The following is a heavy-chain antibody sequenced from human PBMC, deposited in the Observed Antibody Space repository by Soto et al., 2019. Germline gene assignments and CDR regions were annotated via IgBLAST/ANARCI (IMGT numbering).Heavy chain of an antibody. Sequence: EVQLLESGGALVQPGGSLRLSCTTSGFTFRTTGILWLRQPPGKGLEWVSAIGPDPSNTKYTDSVKGRFIVSRDNCKNTVFLQMTSLRAEDTALYYCTTARHCSSDACPAAEWGQGTLITVSS. CDR1: GFTFRTTG. J-gene: IGHJ4*02. CDR3: TTARHCSSDACPAAE. CDR2: IGPDPSNT. V-gene: IGHV3-23*01. D-gene: IGHD2-2*01.